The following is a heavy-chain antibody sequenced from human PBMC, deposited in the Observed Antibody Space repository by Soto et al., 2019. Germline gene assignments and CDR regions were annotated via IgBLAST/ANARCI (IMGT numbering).Heavy chain of an antibody. CDR1: GFTVSTDW. J-gene: IGHJ6*02. Sequence: GSLRLSCAASGFTVSTDWMYWVRQAPGKGLEWVSVIKSGGNTNYADSVEGRFTISRDNSKNTVYLQMNSLRGEDTAVYYCVRENYYYGMDVWGQGTRVTVSS. CDR2: IKSGGNT. CDR3: VRENYYYGMDV. V-gene: IGHV3-66*01.